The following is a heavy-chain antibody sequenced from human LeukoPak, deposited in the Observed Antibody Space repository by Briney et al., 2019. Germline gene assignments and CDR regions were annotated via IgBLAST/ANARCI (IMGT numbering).Heavy chain of an antibody. Sequence: GGSLRLSCAASEFRFSTYDMHWVRQAPGKGLEWVAVISYDGNNIYYADSVKGRFTISRDNAKNSLYLQMNSLRAEDTAVYYCARDYYDSSGYYYFDYWGQGTLVTVSS. CDR1: EFRFSTYD. D-gene: IGHD3-22*01. CDR3: ARDYYDSSGYYYFDY. J-gene: IGHJ4*02. CDR2: ISYDGNNI. V-gene: IGHV3-30*04.